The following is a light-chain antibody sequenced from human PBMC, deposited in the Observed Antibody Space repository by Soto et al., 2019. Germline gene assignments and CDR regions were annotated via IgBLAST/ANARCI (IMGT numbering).Light chain of an antibody. CDR1: QGVSGW. CDR2: SVS. J-gene: IGKJ4*01. CDR3: QQANGFPVA. V-gene: IGKV1-12*01. Sequence: DIQMTQSPSSVSASVGDRVTITCQASQGVSGWLAWYQQKPGKAPKLLIYSVSSLQSGVPARFSGSGSGTDFALTISNLQPDDFATYYCQQANGFPVAFGGGTRVEIK.